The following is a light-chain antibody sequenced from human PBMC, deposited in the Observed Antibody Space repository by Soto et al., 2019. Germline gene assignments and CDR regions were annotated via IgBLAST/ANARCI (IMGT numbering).Light chain of an antibody. CDR1: SSDIGGYNY. Sequence: QSALTQPASVSGSPGQSITISCTGTSSDIGGYNYISWYQQLPGKAPKFIIYDVRNRPSGVSNRFSGSRSGNTASLTISGLQAEDEADYYCSSYTGSSTVIFGGGTQLTVL. J-gene: IGLJ7*01. CDR3: SSYTGSSTVI. V-gene: IGLV2-14*01. CDR2: DVR.